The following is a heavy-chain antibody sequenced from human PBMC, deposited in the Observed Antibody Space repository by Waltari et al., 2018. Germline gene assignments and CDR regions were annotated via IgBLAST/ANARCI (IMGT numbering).Heavy chain of an antibody. D-gene: IGHD3-3*01. CDR3: ARVGYYDFWSGTTSWFDP. V-gene: IGHV1-69*12. Sequence: QVQLVQSGAEVKKPGSSVKVSCKASGGTFSSYAISWVRQAPGPGLEWMGGIIPIFGTANYAQKFQGRVTITADESTSTAYMELSSLRSEDTAVYYCARVGYYDFWSGTTSWFDPWGQGTLVTVSS. CDR2: IIPIFGTA. J-gene: IGHJ5*02. CDR1: GGTFSSYA.